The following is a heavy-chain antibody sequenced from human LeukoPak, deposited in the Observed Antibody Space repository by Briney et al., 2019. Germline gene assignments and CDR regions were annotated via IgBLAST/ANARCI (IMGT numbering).Heavy chain of an antibody. D-gene: IGHD7-27*01. J-gene: IGHJ3*02. CDR3: ARGLLTARARDAFDI. CDR1: GFTFSSYG. V-gene: IGHV3-33*01. Sequence: PGGSLRLSCAASGFTFSSYGMHWVRQAPGKGLEWVAVIWYDGSNKYYADSVKGRFTISRDNSKNTLYLQMNSLRAEDTAVYYCARGLLTARARDAFDIWGQGTMATVSS. CDR2: IWYDGSNK.